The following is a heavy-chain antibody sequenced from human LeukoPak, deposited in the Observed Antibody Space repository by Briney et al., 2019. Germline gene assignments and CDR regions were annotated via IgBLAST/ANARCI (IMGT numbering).Heavy chain of an antibody. J-gene: IGHJ4*02. CDR2: IYYSGRT. Sequence: SETLSLTCTVSGVSINSYYWSWIRQPPGKGLEWIGDIYYSGRTNYNPSLKSRVTISVDTSKNQFSLKLNAVTAADTAVYYCSRGGYGGLTDFDSWGQGTLVTVSS. V-gene: IGHV4-59*01. D-gene: IGHD3-16*01. CDR1: GVSINSYY. CDR3: SRGGYGGLTDFDS.